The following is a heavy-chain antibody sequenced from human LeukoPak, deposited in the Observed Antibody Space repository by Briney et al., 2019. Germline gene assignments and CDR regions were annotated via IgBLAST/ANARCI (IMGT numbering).Heavy chain of an antibody. J-gene: IGHJ5*02. CDR2: IYPGDSDT. CDR1: GYSFTSYW. D-gene: IGHD3-10*01. CDR3: ARRNLYYYGSGSYYSSWFDP. Sequence: GESLKISCKGSGYSFTSYWIGWVRQMPGKGLEWMGIIYPGDSDTRYSPSFQGQVTISADKSISTAYLQWSSLKASDTAMYYCARRNLYYYGSGSYYSSWFDPWGQGTLVTVSS. V-gene: IGHV5-51*01.